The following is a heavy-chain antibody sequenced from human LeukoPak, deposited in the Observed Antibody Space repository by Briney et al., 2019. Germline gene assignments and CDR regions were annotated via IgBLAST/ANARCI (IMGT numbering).Heavy chain of an antibody. J-gene: IGHJ4*02. CDR2: FDPEDGET. V-gene: IGHV1-24*01. D-gene: IGHD1-26*01. Sequence: ASVKVSCKASGYTFIAYYMHWVRQAPGKGLEWMGGFDPEDGETIYAQKFQGRVTMTEDTSTDTAYMELSSLRSEDTAVYYCAAGSGSYGRYYFDYWGQGTLVTVSS. CDR3: AAGSGSYGRYYFDY. CDR1: GYTFIAYY.